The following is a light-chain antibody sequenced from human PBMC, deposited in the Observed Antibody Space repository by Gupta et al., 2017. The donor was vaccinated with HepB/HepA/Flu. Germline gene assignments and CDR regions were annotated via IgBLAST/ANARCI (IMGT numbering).Light chain of an antibody. V-gene: IGKV1-39*01. CDR3: QQSYSTPRT. Sequence: DIQMTSSPSSLSASVGDRVTITCRASQSISSYLNWYQQKPGKAPKLLIYAASSLQSGVPSRFSGSGSGTDFTLTISRLQPEYFATYYCQQSYSTPRTFGQGTKVEIK. CDR2: AAS. CDR1: QSISSY. J-gene: IGKJ1*01.